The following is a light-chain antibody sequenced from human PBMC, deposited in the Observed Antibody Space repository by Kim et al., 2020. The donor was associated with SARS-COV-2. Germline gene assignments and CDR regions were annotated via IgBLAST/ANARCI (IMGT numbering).Light chain of an antibody. CDR2: ATS. CDR1: QSIATS. J-gene: IGKJ4*01. V-gene: IGKV1-39*01. CDR3: KQSYTRPLT. Sequence: DIQLTQSPPSLSASLGDRVTITCRASQSIATSLNWYQQKHGTTPNLLIYATSNLQGGVPSRFSGSGSGTDFTLTISSLHPEDFATYYCKQSYTRPLTFGGRTKMDIK.